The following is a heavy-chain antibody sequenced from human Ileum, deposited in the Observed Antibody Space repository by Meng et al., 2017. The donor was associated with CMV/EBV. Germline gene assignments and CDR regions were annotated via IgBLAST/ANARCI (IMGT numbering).Heavy chain of an antibody. CDR1: GFTFSSYS. J-gene: IGHJ6*02. V-gene: IGHV3-20*04. Sequence: GESLKISCAASGFTFSSYSMNWVRQAPGKGLEWVSGINWNGGSTGYADSVKGRFTISRDNAKNSLYLQMNSLRAEDTALYYCARKSGAAAGRLPGNYYGMDVWGQGTTVTVSS. CDR2: INWNGGST. D-gene: IGHD6-13*01. CDR3: ARKSGAAAGRLPGNYYGMDV.